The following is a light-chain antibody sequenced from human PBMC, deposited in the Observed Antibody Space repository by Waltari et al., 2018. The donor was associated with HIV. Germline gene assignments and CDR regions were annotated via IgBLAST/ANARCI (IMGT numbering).Light chain of an antibody. Sequence: QSALTQPPPVSGAPGQRVTIPCTGGSSNIGAPYDVHWYQQFPGPAPKLLIHRSTNRPPRVPDRFSGTKSGTSASLAIAGLQAEDEADYYCQSDGSSLGVVFGGGTKLTVL. J-gene: IGLJ2*01. CDR2: RST. V-gene: IGLV1-40*01. CDR3: QSDGSSLGVV. CDR1: SSNIGAPYD.